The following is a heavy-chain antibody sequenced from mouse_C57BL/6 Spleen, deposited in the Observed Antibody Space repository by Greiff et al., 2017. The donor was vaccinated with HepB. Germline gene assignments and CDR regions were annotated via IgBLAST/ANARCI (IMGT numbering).Heavy chain of an antibody. Sequence: QVQLQQPGAELVRPGSSVKLSCKASGYTFTSYWMHWVKQRPIQGLEWIGNIDPSDSETHYNQKFKDKATLTVDKSSSTAYMQLSSLTSEDSAVYYCAVLDSSGYVYFDYWGQGTTLTVSS. D-gene: IGHD3-2*02. V-gene: IGHV1-52*01. CDR1: GYTFTSYW. CDR3: AVLDSSGYVYFDY. CDR2: IDPSDSET. J-gene: IGHJ2*01.